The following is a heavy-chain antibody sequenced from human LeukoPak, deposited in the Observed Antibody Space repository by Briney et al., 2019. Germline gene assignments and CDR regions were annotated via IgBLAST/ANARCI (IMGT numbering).Heavy chain of an antibody. CDR2: MNPNSGNT. CDR1: GYTFTSYD. CDR3: AREGSSSWYSYYYGMDV. Sequence: ASVKVSCKASGYTFTSYDINWVRQATGQGLEWMGWMNPNSGNTGYAQKFQGRVTMTRNTSISTAYMELSSLRSEDTAVYYCAREGSSSWYSYYYGMDVWGQGTTVTVSS. V-gene: IGHV1-8*01. D-gene: IGHD6-13*01. J-gene: IGHJ6*02.